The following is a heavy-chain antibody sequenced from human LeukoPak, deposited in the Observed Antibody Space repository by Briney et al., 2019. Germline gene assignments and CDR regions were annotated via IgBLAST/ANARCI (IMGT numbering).Heavy chain of an antibody. CDR3: ARGWYGPDS. D-gene: IGHD1-14*01. J-gene: IGHJ5*01. Sequence: GGSLRLSCAASGVTFSGHSMHWVRQAPGKGLVWVSGISRDGSITNYADAVKGRFTISRDNAKNTLYLQMNSLRVEDTAVYSCARGWYGPDSCGQGTLVTVSS. CDR2: ISRDGSIT. CDR1: GVTFSGHS. V-gene: IGHV3-74*01.